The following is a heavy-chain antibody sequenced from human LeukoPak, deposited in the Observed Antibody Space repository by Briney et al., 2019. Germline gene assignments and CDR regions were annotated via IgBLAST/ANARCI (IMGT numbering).Heavy chain of an antibody. Sequence: GGSLRLSCAASKFTFSNYWMSWVRQAPGKGLERVANIKYDGSEKYYVDSVKGRFTVSRDNAKNSLYLQMNSLRVEDTAVYYCARDDGGESNWGSIDYWGQGTLVTVSS. CDR3: ARDDGGESNWGSIDY. V-gene: IGHV3-7*05. D-gene: IGHD7-27*01. J-gene: IGHJ4*02. CDR2: IKYDGSEK. CDR1: KFTFSNYW.